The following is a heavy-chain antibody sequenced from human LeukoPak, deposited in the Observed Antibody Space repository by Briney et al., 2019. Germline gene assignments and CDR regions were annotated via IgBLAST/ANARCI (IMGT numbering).Heavy chain of an antibody. CDR1: GGSISSYY. CDR3: VGAPYYDSSGYLGAFDY. J-gene: IGHJ4*02. D-gene: IGHD3-22*01. Sequence: PSETLSLTCTASGGSISSYYWSWIRQPPGKGLEWIGYIYYSGSTNYNPSLKSRVTISVDTSKNQFSLKLSSVTAADTAVYYCVGAPYYDSSGYLGAFDYWGQGTLVTVSS. CDR2: IYYSGST. V-gene: IGHV4-59*01.